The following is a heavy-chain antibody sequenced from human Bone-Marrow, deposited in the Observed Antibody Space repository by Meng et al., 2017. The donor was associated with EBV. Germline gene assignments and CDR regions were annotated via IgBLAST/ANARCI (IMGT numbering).Heavy chain of an antibody. D-gene: IGHD1-26*01. CDR2: INEDGSVI. CDR3: AKDCFGARDY. J-gene: IGHJ4*02. CDR1: GISAYW. Sequence: EAQVRESGGGLVQPWGSLRLSCVGSGISAYWMHWVRQVPGKGLVWVSRINEDGSVINYADSVKGRFTISRDNAKNTVSLQMNSLRAEDTAVYYCAKDCFGARDYWGQGTLVTVSS. V-gene: IGHV3-74*01.